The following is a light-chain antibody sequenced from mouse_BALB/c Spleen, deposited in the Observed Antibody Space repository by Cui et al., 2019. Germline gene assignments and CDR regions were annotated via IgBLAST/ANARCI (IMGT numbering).Light chain of an antibody. V-gene: IGKV4-55*01. CDR1: SSVSY. CDR3: QQWSSYGT. J-gene: IGKJ1*01. Sequence: QIVLTQSPAIMSASPGEQVTMTCSASSSVSYMYWYQQKPGSSPRLLIYDTSNLASGVPVRFSGSGSGTSYSLTISRMEVEDAATYYCQQWSSYGTFGGGTKLEIK. CDR2: DTS.